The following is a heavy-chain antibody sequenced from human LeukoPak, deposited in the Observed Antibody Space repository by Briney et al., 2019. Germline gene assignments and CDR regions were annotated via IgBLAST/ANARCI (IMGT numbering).Heavy chain of an antibody. V-gene: IGHV2-5*02. J-gene: IGHJ4*02. CDR1: GISLSTTGAG. CDR3: AHSIWFGELFDY. CDR2: IYWDDDT. Sequence: GPTLVNPTQTLTLTCTFSGISLSTTGAGVGWIRQPPGKALEWLALIYWDDDTRYSPSLKSRLTITKHTSKNQVVLTMTNMDPVDTATYYCAHSIWFGELFDYWGQGTLVTVSS. D-gene: IGHD3-10*01.